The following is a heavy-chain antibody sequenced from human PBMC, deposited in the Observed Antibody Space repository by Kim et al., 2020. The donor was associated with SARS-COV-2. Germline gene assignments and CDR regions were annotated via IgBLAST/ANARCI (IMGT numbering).Heavy chain of an antibody. Sequence: ASVKVSCKASGYTFTNFDIHWVRQATGQALDWLGWVSPNSGNTGYAQEFQGRVTMTRNTSLRTVYLEVSSLRSDDTAIFYCARENNDSFDFWGQGTLVTV. CDR1: GYTFTNFD. D-gene: IGHD3-3*01. CDR2: VSPNSGNT. V-gene: IGHV1-8*01. CDR3: ARENNDSFDF. J-gene: IGHJ3*01.